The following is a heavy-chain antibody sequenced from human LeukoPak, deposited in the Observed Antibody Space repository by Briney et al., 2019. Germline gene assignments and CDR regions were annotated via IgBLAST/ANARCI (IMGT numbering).Heavy chain of an antibody. Sequence: ASVKVSCKASGYTFTSYYMHWVRQAPGQGLEWMGIINPSGGSTSYAQKFQGRVTMTRGTSTSTVYMELSSLRSEDTAVYYCARDRDGYNWADAFDIWGQGTMVTVSS. CDR2: INPSGGST. V-gene: IGHV1-46*01. D-gene: IGHD5-24*01. J-gene: IGHJ3*02. CDR3: ARDRDGYNWADAFDI. CDR1: GYTFTSYY.